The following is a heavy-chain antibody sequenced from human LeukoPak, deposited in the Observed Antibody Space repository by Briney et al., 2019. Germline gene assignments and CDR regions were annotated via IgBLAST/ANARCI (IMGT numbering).Heavy chain of an antibody. CDR1: GGSISSSSYY. V-gene: IGHV4-39*01. D-gene: IGHD1-26*01. J-gene: IGHJ4*02. CDR3: ARLTTTVGLLKTGSYADS. Sequence: PSETLSLTCTVSGGSISSSSYYWDWIRQPPGRGLGGMGGIYYSRSTYYNPSLTSRVTISVDTSKNQCSLKLSSVTAADTAVYYCARLTTTVGLLKTGSYADSWGQGTLVTVSS. CDR2: IYYSRST.